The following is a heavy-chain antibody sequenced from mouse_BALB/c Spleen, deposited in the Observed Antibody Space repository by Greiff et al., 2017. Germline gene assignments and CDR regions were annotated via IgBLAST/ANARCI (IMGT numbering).Heavy chain of an antibody. Sequence: EVHLVESGGGLVKPGGSLKLSCAASGFTFSDYYMYWVRQTPEKRLEWVATISDGGSYTYYPDSVKGRFTISRDNAKNNLYLQMSSLKSEDTAMYYCAGGTTFSFAYWGQGTLVTVSA. D-gene: IGHD2-14*01. CDR1: GFTFSDYY. J-gene: IGHJ3*01. V-gene: IGHV5-4*02. CDR3: AGGTTFSFAY. CDR2: ISDGGSYT.